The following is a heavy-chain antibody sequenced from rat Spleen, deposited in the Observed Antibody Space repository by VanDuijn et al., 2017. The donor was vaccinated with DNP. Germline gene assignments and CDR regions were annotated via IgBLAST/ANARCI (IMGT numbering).Heavy chain of an antibody. D-gene: IGHD1-12*01. V-gene: IGHV5S10*01. CDR2: IINDGSRT. J-gene: IGHJ2*01. Sequence: EVQLVESGGGLVQPGRSLKLSCAASGFTFSDYNMAWVRQAPKKGLEWVATIINDGSRTYYRDSVKGRFTISRDNAKSTLYLQKDRLRSEDTATYYCATLNYYASLSEYFDHWGQGVMVTVSS. CDR1: GFTFSDYN. CDR3: ATLNYYASLSEYFDH.